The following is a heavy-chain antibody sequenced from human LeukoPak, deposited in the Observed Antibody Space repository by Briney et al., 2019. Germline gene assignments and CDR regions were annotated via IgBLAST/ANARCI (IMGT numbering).Heavy chain of an antibody. CDR2: IYYSGST. J-gene: IGHJ1*01. V-gene: IGHV4-39*01. CDR1: GGSISSSSYY. CDR3: ASGLYGDYGAEYFQH. D-gene: IGHD4-17*01. Sequence: PSETLSLTCTVSGGSISSSSYYWGWLRQPPGTGLEWLGSIYYSGSTYYNPSLKSRVTISVDTSKNQFSLKLSSVTAADTAVYYCASGLYGDYGAEYFQHWGQGTLVTVSS.